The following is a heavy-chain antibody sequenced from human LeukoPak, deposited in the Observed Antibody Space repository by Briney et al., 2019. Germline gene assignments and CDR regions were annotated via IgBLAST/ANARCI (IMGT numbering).Heavy chain of an antibody. CDR2: IYYSGST. CDR3: ARARPSPLDFDY. J-gene: IGHJ4*02. D-gene: IGHD6-6*01. CDR1: GGSTSSYY. Sequence: SETLSLTCTVSGGSTSSYYWSWIRQPPGKGLEWIGYIYYSGSTNYNPSLKSRVTISVDTSKNQFSLKLCSVTAADTAVYYCARARPSPLDFDYWGQGTLVTVSS. V-gene: IGHV4-59*01.